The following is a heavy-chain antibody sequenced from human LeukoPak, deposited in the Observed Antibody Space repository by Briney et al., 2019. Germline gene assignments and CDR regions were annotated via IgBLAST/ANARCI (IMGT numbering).Heavy chain of an antibody. CDR3: ARVGLGYCSGGSCPTYYYYYGMDV. V-gene: IGHV4-34*01. D-gene: IGHD2-15*01. CDR1: GGSFSGYY. J-gene: IGHJ6*02. CDR2: INHSGST. Sequence: PSETLSLTCAVYGGSFSGYYWSWIRQPPGKGLEWIGEINHSGSTNYNPSLKSRVTISVDTSKNQFSLKLSSVTAADTAVYYCARVGLGYCSGGSCPTYYYYYGMDVWGQGTTVTVSS.